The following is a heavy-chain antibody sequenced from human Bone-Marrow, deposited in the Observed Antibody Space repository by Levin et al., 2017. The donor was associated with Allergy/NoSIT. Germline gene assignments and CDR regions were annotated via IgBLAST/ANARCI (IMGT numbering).Heavy chain of an antibody. J-gene: IGHJ4*02. D-gene: IGHD2-15*01. CDR3: ARGPYCSGGRCPGAFDY. V-gene: IGHV3-72*01. CDR1: GFTFSDHY. Sequence: GGSLRLSCAASGFTFSDHYMDWVRQAPGKGLEWLARTRSKGHSYSTEYAAFVKGRFSISRDASKTSLYLQMNSLKTEDTAVYYCARGPYCSGGRCPGAFDYWGQGTLVTVSS. CDR2: TRSKGHSYST.